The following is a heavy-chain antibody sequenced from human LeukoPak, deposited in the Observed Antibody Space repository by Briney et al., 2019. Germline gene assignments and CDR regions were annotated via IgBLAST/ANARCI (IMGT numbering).Heavy chain of an antibody. D-gene: IGHD3-22*01. V-gene: IGHV4-59*01. CDR1: GGSISSYY. Sequence: SETLSLTCTVSGGSISSYYWSWIRQPPGKGLEWIWYIYYSGSTNYNPSLKSRVTISVDTSKNQFSLKLSSVTAADTAVYYCARSTYYYDSSGSFDYWGQGTLVTVSS. CDR3: ARSTYYYDSSGSFDY. CDR2: IYYSGST. J-gene: IGHJ4*02.